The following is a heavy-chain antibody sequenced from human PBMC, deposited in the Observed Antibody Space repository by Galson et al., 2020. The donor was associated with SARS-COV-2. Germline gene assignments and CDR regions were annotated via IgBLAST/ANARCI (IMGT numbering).Heavy chain of an antibody. J-gene: IGHJ4*02. CDR3: ARHSIYGNFDY. CDR1: GYSINSGYY. D-gene: IGHD3-10*01. CDR2: IYHGGST. Sequence: SETLSLTCAVSGYSINSGYYWGWIRQPPGKGLEWIGTIYHGGSTYYNPSLKSRLTISVDTSKSQFSMKLTSATAADMAIYYCARHSIYGNFDYWGQGALVAVSS. V-gene: IGHV4-38-2*01.